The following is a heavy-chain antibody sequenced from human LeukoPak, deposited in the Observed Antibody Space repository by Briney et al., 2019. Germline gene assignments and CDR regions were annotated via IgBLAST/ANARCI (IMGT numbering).Heavy chain of an antibody. Sequence: GGCLTLSCVASGLPLADFAMHWVRQAAGKGLEWVSLISGDGASTFYADSVKGRFSISRDNSKNSLYLEMNSLRTEDAAMYYCAKESGKFDYWGQGTLVAVSS. CDR3: AKESGKFDY. J-gene: IGHJ4*02. V-gene: IGHV3-43*02. CDR1: GLPLADFA. CDR2: ISGDGAST.